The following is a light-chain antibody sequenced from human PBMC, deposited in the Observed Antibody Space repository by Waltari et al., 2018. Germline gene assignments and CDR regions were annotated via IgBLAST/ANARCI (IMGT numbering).Light chain of an antibody. CDR1: SGHSSNV. V-gene: IGLV4-69*01. CDR2: GNTDGSH. J-gene: IGLJ3*02. Sequence: QLVLTQSPSVSASLGASVKLTCTLSSGHSSNVIAWHQQQPGKGPRDLMNGNTDGSHGKGDGIPARVSGSSSWAERYLPISSLQSDDEADYYCQTGGHGTWVFGGGTKLTVL. CDR3: QTGGHGTWV.